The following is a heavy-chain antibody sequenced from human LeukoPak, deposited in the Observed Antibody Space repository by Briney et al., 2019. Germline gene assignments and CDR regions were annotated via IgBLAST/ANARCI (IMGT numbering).Heavy chain of an antibody. D-gene: IGHD3-22*01. J-gene: IGHJ4*02. CDR3: ARATGYYYDSSGYFGY. V-gene: IGHV1-2*02. Sequence: ASVKVSCKASGYTFTGYYMHWVRQAPGQGLEWMGWINPNSGGTNYAQKFQGRVTMTRDTSISTAYMELSRLRSDDTAVYYCARATGYYYDSSGYFGYWGQGTQVTVSS. CDR1: GYTFTGYY. CDR2: INPNSGGT.